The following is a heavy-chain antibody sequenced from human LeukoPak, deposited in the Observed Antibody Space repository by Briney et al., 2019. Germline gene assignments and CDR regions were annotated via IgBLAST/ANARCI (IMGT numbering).Heavy chain of an antibody. V-gene: IGHV3-21*01. CDR3: ARFRYDSSGDYGMDV. J-gene: IGHJ6*02. Sequence: PGGSLRLSCAASGFTFSSYAMSWVRQAPGKGLEWVSSISSSSSYIYYADSVKGRFAISRDNAKNSLHLQMNSLRAEDTAVYYCARFRYDSSGDYGMDVWGQGTTVTVAS. D-gene: IGHD3-22*01. CDR1: GFTFSSYA. CDR2: ISSSSSYI.